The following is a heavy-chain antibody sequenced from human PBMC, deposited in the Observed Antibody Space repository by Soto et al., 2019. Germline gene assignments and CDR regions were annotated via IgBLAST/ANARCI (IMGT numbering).Heavy chain of an antibody. CDR1: GGTFSSYT. D-gene: IGHD6-19*01. J-gene: IGHJ5*02. CDR2: IIPILGIA. Sequence: QVQLVQAGAELKKPGSSVKVSCKASGGTFSSYTISWVRQAPGQGLEWMGRIIPILGIANYAQKFQGRVTITADKSSSTAYMELSSLRSEDTAVYYCARDQDVAVAGTFDPWGQGTLVTVSS. V-gene: IGHV1-69*08. CDR3: ARDQDVAVAGTFDP.